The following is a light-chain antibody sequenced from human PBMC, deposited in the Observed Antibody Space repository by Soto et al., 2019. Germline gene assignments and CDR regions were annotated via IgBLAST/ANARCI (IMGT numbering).Light chain of an antibody. J-gene: IGKJ3*01. CDR1: QSVSSNY. CDR2: GAS. V-gene: IGKV3-20*01. CDR3: QQYSSSPFT. Sequence: EIVLTQSPGTLSLSPGDRATLSCRASQSVSSNYLAWYQQRPGQAPRLLIYGASSGATGIPDRFSGSGSGTDFTLTISRLEPEDFAVYYCQQYSSSPFTFGPGTKVDTK.